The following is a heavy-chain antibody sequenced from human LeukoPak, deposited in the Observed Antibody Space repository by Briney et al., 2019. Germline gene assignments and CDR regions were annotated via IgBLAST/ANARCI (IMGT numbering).Heavy chain of an antibody. D-gene: IGHD7-27*01. J-gene: IGHJ4*02. CDR1: GGSISRGSNYY. CDR3: ARVDKDWGFHY. V-gene: IGHV4-61*02. CDR2: IYTSGTT. Sequence: SQTLSLTCTFSGGSISRGSNYYWTWIRQPAGKGLEYIGRIYTSGTTNYNPSLKSRVTISVDTSKNQFSLKLSSVTAADTAVYYCARVDKDWGFHYWGQGTLVTVSS.